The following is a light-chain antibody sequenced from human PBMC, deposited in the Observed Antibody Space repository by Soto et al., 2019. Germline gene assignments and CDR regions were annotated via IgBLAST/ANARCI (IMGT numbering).Light chain of an antibody. Sequence: QSVLTQPPSASGTPGQRVTLSCSGSSSNIGFNAVNWYQQLPGTTPKLLMHGNSQRPSGVPDRFSGSKSGTSASLAISGLRNEEEADYYCAAWDESLSSVVFGGGTKLTVL. J-gene: IGLJ3*02. CDR2: GNS. CDR3: AAWDESLSSVV. CDR1: SSNIGFNA. V-gene: IGLV1-47*02.